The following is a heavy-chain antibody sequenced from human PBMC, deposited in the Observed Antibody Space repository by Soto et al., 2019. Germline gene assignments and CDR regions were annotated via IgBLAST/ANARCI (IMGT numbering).Heavy chain of an antibody. J-gene: IGHJ4*01. Sequence: QVQLVESGGGVVQPGRSLRLSCAASGFTFSSYGMHWVRQAPGKGLEWVAVIWYDGSNKYYADSVKGRFTISRDNSKNTLYLQMNSLRAEDTAVYYCARGRVGESSYYFDPWGQGTLVTVSS. V-gene: IGHV3-33*01. CDR3: ARGRVGESSYYFDP. CDR1: GFTFSSYG. D-gene: IGHD3-10*01. CDR2: IWYDGSNK.